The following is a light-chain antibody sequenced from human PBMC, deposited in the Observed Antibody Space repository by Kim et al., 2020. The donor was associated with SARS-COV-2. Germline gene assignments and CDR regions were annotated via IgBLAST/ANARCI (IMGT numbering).Light chain of an antibody. CDR1: SSNIGAGYD. J-gene: IGLJ2*01. Sequence: QSVLTQPPSVSGAPGQRVTILCSGTSSNIGAGYDVHWYQQLPGAAPKLLIYVNKHRLGGVPDRFSASKSGTSASLAITGLQAEDGADYFCQSYDNSLNVVLFGGGTQLTVL. CDR3: QSYDNSLNVVL. CDR2: VNK. V-gene: IGLV1-40*01.